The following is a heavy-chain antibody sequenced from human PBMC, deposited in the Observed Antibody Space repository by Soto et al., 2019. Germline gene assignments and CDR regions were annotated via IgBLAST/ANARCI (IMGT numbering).Heavy chain of an antibody. J-gene: IGHJ4*02. CDR3: AKDVAYYDFWSGYDY. CDR2: ISYDGSNK. Sequence: GGSLRLSCAASGFTFSSYGMHWVRQAPGKGLEWVAVISYDGSNKYYADSVKGRFTISRDNSKNTLYLQMNSLRAEDTAVYYCAKDVAYYDFWSGYDYWGQGTLVTVSS. D-gene: IGHD3-3*01. V-gene: IGHV3-30*18. CDR1: GFTFSSYG.